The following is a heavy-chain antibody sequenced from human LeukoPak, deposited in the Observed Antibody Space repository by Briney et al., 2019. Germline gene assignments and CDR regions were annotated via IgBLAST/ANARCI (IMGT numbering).Heavy chain of an antibody. V-gene: IGHV4-34*01. J-gene: IGHJ4*02. CDR2: MNHYGSI. D-gene: IGHD6-13*01. Sequence: SETLSLTCAVCGGSFSGYYWSWIRQPTGKGLEGIGDMNHYGSINYNPSLKIRVTRAVDTSKIQFSLKLSSVTAADTAVYYCASAVFDSALGIAAAGYYFDYWGQGTLVTVSS. CDR3: ASAVFDSALGIAAAGYYFDY. CDR1: GGSFSGYY.